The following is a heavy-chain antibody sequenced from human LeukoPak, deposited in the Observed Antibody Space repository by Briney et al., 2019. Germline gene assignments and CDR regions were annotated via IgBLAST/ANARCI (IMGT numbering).Heavy chain of an antibody. V-gene: IGHV3-74*01. D-gene: IGHD3-16*01. CDR1: GFPFSSYW. CDR2: IKSDGSSI. Sequence: GGSLRLSCAASGFPFSSYWMHWVRQAPGKGLVWVSRIKSDGSSISYADSVKGRFTISRDNAKNTLYLQMDSLRAEDTAVYYCAIRPRGSYYFDYWGQGTLVTVSS. J-gene: IGHJ4*02. CDR3: AIRPRGSYYFDY.